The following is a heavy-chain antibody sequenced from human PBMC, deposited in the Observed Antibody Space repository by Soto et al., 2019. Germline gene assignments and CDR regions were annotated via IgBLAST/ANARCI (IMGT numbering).Heavy chain of an antibody. CDR2: ISGSGTST. J-gene: IGHJ4*02. D-gene: IGHD3-10*01. CDR3: AKDLFLQGYFGSGNYYALDY. Sequence: QPGGSLRLSCAASGFTFTNYVMNWVRQAPGKGLEWVSGISGSGTSTWYADSVKGRFTISRDTSKNTLYLQMNSLRAEDTAVYYCAKDLFLQGYFGSGNYYALDYWGQGTLVTVSS. CDR1: GFTFTNYV. V-gene: IGHV3-23*01.